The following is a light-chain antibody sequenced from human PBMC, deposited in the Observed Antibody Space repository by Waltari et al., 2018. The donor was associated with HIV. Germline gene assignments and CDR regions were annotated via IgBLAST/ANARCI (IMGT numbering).Light chain of an antibody. Sequence: DIQMTQSPSTLSASVGDRVIITCRSSQNVDSWLAWYQQRPGSAPKVLIYKTSTLQTGVPSRFSGSGSGTEFSLTISSLQPDDFATYYCQQYKSYSLTFGQGTRLEIK. CDR1: QNVDSW. CDR2: KTS. V-gene: IGKV1-5*03. J-gene: IGKJ5*01. CDR3: QQYKSYSLT.